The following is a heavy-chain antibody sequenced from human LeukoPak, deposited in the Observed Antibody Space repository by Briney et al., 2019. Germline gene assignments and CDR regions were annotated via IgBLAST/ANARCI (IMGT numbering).Heavy chain of an antibody. CDR1: GGSFSGYY. D-gene: IGHD3-10*01. V-gene: IGHV4-34*01. Sequence: PSETLSLTCAVYGGSFSGYYWSWIRQPPGKGLEWIGEINHSGSTNYSPSLKSRVTISVDTSKNQFSLKLSSVTAADTAVYYCARVWFGDFDYWGQGTLVTVSS. J-gene: IGHJ4*02. CDR3: ARVWFGDFDY. CDR2: INHSGST.